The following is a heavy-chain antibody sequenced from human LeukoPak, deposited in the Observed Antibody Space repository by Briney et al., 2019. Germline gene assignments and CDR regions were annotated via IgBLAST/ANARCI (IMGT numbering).Heavy chain of an antibody. CDR2: INHNGNVN. J-gene: IGHJ6*02. CDR3: ARGGGLDV. CDR1: GFTVSSNY. Sequence: GGSLRLSCAASGFTVSSNYTTWVRQAPGKGLEWVASINHNGNVNYYVDSVKGRFTISRDNAKNSLYLQMSNLRAEDTAVYFCARGGGLDVWGQGATVTVSS. D-gene: IGHD3-16*01. V-gene: IGHV3-7*03.